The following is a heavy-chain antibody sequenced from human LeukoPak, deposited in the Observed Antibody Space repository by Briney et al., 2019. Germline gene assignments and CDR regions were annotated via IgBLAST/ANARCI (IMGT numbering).Heavy chain of an antibody. Sequence: GGSLRLSCAASGFTFSTYAMYWVRQAPGKGLEWVSGIFGSGGSTHYADSVKGRFTISRDNSKNAVYLQMNSLRAEDTAVYYCAKTTTGYSSGRYPGWPVDYWGQGTLVTVSS. D-gene: IGHD6-19*01. CDR2: IFGSGGST. CDR3: AKTTTGYSSGRYPGWPVDY. V-gene: IGHV3-23*01. CDR1: GFTFSTYA. J-gene: IGHJ4*02.